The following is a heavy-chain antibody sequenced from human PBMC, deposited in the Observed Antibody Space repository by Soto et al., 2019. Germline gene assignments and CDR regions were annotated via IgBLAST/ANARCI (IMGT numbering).Heavy chain of an antibody. CDR1: GYYFTSYG. V-gene: IGHV1-46*01. J-gene: IGHJ6*02. Sequence: ASVKVSCKASGYYFTSYGVTWVRQAPGQGLEWMGMINPSGGSTSYAQKLQGRVTMTRDTSTSTVYMELSSLRSEDTAVYYCAGNVVFGGQVIYYGMDVWGQGTTVTVSS. CDR3: AGNVVFGGQVIYYGMDV. D-gene: IGHD3-10*02. CDR2: INPSGGST.